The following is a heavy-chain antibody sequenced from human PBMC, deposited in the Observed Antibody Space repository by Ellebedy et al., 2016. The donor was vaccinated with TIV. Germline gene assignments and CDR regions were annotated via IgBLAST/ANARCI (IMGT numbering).Heavy chain of an antibody. CDR3: ARSGSYPTRYFDY. J-gene: IGHJ4*02. D-gene: IGHD1-26*01. CDR1: GFIFGDYY. Sequence: GESLKISCAASGFIFGDYYMSWVRQAPGKGLEWVSYITNTGSNTYYADSVKGRFTISRDNAKNSLYLQMNSLRPEDTAVYYCARSGSYPTRYFDYWGQGALVTVSS. CDR2: ITNTGSNT. V-gene: IGHV3-11*04.